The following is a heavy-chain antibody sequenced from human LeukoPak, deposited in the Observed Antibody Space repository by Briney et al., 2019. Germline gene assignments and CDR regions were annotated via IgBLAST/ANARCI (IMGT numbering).Heavy chain of an antibody. D-gene: IGHD2-2*01. CDR1: GFTFSRYW. CDR2: IKQDGSET. J-gene: IGHJ4*02. CDR3: AKDQDIVVVPAAQSSYDY. Sequence: GGSLRLSCAASGFTFSRYWMSWVRQAPGKGLEWVANIKQDGSETYYVDSVKGRFTVSRDNSKNTLYLQMNSLRAEDTAVYYCAKDQDIVVVPAAQSSYDYWGQGTLVTVSS. V-gene: IGHV3-7*01.